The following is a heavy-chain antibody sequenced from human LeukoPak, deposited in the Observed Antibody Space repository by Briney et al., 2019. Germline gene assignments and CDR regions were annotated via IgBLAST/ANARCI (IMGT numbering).Heavy chain of an antibody. CDR2: IYHSGST. D-gene: IGHD1-26*01. Sequence: SETLSLTCAVSGGSISSGGYSWSWIRQPPGKGLEWIGYIYHSGSTYYNPSLKSRVTISVDRSKNQFSLRLTSVTAADTAVYYCARGVGRFSSNLDFWGRGTLVTVSS. CDR1: GGSISSGGYS. V-gene: IGHV4-30-2*01. J-gene: IGHJ4*02. CDR3: ARGVGRFSSNLDF.